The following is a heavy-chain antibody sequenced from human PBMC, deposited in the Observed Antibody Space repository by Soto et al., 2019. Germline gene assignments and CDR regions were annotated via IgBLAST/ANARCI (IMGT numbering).Heavy chain of an antibody. V-gene: IGHV4-34*01. J-gene: IGHJ6*02. CDR3: ARGYAGLSTVAGEDYYYYYGMDV. Sequence: SETLYLTRAVYGASFSGYYWSWIRQPLGRGLEWIGEINHSGSTNYNPSLKSRVTISVDTSKNQFSLKLSSVTAADTTVYYCARGYAGLSTVAGEDYYYYYGMDVWGQGTTVT. CDR1: GASFSGYY. D-gene: IGHD6-19*01. CDR2: INHSGST.